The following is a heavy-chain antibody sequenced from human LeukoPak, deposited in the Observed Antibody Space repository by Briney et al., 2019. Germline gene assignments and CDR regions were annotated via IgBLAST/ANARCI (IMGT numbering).Heavy chain of an antibody. V-gene: IGHV3-48*01. D-gene: IGHD2-15*01. Sequence: GGSLRLSCAASGFTLSSYSMNWVRQAPGKGMEWVSYISSSSSTIYYADSVKGRFTISRDNAKNSLYLQMNSLRAEDTAVYYCARGYCSGGSCLYYYYYMDVWGKGTTVTVSS. CDR1: GFTLSSYS. J-gene: IGHJ6*03. CDR3: ARGYCSGGSCLYYYYYMDV. CDR2: ISSSSSTI.